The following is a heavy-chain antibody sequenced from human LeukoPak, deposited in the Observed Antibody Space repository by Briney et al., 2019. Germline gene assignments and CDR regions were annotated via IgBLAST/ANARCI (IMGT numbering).Heavy chain of an antibody. J-gene: IGHJ6*03. CDR2: TYPGDSDN. D-gene: IGHD3-3*01. CDR3: ARSGVVTFYQYMNV. Sequence: GASLMICCMASGYSFTTYWIGCVRHLPPERLEWRGITYPGDSDNRYSPSFQGQVTISADKSINTAYLQWSSLKASDTAMYYCARSGVVTFYQYMNVWGTGTTVTVSS. V-gene: IGHV5-51*01. CDR1: GYSFTTYW.